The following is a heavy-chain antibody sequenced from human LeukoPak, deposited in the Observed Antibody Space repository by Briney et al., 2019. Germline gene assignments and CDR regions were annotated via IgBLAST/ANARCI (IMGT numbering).Heavy chain of an antibody. J-gene: IGHJ4*02. D-gene: IGHD2-2*01. CDR3: ARGVTPATSHLPLLDY. CDR1: SGSISPNY. V-gene: IGHV4-59*01. CDR2: IHYSGST. Sequence: SETLSLTCTVSSGSISPNYWAWIRQSPGKGLEWIGYIHYSGSTNYNPSPQSRVTISRDASRKQFSLRLRSVTAADTAVYYCARGVTPATSHLPLLDYWGQGTLVAVSS.